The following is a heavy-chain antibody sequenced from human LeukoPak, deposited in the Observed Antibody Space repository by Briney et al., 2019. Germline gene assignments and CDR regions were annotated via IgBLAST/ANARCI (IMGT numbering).Heavy chain of an antibody. Sequence: GRSLRLSCAASGFTFSYCAMHWVRQAPGKGLEWVALISYDGINKYHADSVKGRFTISRDNSKNTLYLQMNSLGAEDTAVYYCAKEVSRISLFDYWGQGALITVSS. D-gene: IGHD2-15*01. CDR1: GFTFSYCA. J-gene: IGHJ4*02. CDR2: ISYDGINK. CDR3: AKEVSRISLFDY. V-gene: IGHV3-30*18.